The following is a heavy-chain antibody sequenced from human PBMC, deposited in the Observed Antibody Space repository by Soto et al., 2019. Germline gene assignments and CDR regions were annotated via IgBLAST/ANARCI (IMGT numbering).Heavy chain of an antibody. D-gene: IGHD6-13*01. CDR1: GFSLSTSGRT. J-gene: IGHJ4*02. CDR3: TLRQDSSRGPIY. Sequence: QITLKESGPTLVKPTETLTLTCSVSGFSLSTSGRTLGWIRQPPGKAPEWLALGGQYSPSPQSRVTFTKDTSKNQVVLTLTDMDPADTATYYCTLRQDSSRGPIYWGQGILVTVSS. V-gene: IGHV2-5*01. CDR2: GG.